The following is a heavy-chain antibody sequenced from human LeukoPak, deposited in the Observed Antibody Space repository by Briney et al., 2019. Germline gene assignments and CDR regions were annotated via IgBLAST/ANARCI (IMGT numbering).Heavy chain of an antibody. D-gene: IGHD3-9*01. V-gene: IGHV3-30*04. Sequence: GRSLRLSCAASGFTFSSYAMHWVRQAPGRGLEWVAFIRFDGNIKYYADSVKGRFTISRDNSKNTLYLQMNSLRAEDTAVYYCANLGMVYNILTGFRRPQTDDYWGQGTLVTVSS. CDR1: GFTFSSYA. CDR3: ANLGMVYNILTGFRRPQTDDY. J-gene: IGHJ4*02. CDR2: IRFDGNIK.